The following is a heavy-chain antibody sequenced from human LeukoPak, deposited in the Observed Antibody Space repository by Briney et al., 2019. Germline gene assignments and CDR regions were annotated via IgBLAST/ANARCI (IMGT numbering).Heavy chain of an antibody. Sequence: SETLSLTCTVSGDSISGYYRSWIRQPPGKGLEWIGYVHYSGSTNYNPSLWSRVTISVDMSKNQFSLKLSSVTAADTAVYYCARQKQLLSHFDYWGQGTLATVSS. J-gene: IGHJ4*02. CDR2: VHYSGST. CDR3: ARQKQLLSHFDY. D-gene: IGHD1-26*01. V-gene: IGHV4-59*08. CDR1: GDSISGYY.